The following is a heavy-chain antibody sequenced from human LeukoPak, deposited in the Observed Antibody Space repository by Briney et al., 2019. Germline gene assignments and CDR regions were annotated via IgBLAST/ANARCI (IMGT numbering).Heavy chain of an antibody. V-gene: IGHV4-59*08. CDR1: GGSISSYY. Sequence: SETLSLTCAVSGGSISSYYWTWIWQPPGKGLEWIGYIYYSGSTSYNPSLKSRVTISVDTSKNQFSLKLSSVTAADTAVYYCARLPSPWGKADYWGQGTLVTVSS. CDR2: IYYSGST. D-gene: IGHD7-27*01. J-gene: IGHJ4*02. CDR3: ARLPSPWGKADY.